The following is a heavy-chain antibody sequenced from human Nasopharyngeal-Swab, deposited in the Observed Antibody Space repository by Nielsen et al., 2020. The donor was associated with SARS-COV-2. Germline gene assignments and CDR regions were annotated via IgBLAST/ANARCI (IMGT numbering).Heavy chain of an antibody. V-gene: IGHV4-34*01. Sequence: SETLSLTCAVYGGSFSGYYWSWIRQPPGKGLEWIGEINHSGSTNYNPSLKSRVTISVDTSKNQFPLKLNSVTAADTAVYYCAIPYCSGGSCYLYYGMDVWGQGTTVTVSS. D-gene: IGHD2-15*01. CDR3: AIPYCSGGSCYLYYGMDV. CDR1: GGSFSGYY. CDR2: INHSGST. J-gene: IGHJ6*02.